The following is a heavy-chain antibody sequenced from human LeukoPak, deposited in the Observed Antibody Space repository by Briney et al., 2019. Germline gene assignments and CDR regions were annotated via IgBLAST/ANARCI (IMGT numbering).Heavy chain of an antibody. CDR1: GFTFSSYS. CDR2: ISSSSSYI. CDR3: ARDLEDIVVVPAAMFL. D-gene: IGHD2-2*01. Sequence: GGSLRLSCAASGFTFSSYSMNWVRQAPGKGLEWVSSISSSSSYIYYADSVKGRFTISRDNAKNSLYLQMNSLRAEDTAVYYCARDLEDIVVVPAAMFLWGQGTLVTVSS. V-gene: IGHV3-21*01. J-gene: IGHJ4*02.